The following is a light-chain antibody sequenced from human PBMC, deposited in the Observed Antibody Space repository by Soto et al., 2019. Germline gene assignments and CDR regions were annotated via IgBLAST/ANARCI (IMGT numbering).Light chain of an antibody. J-gene: IGKJ5*01. V-gene: IGKV3-15*01. CDR1: QSVSSN. Sequence: EIVLTQSPATLSVSPVEIATLACRASQSVSSNLAWYQQKPGQAPRLLIYGASTRATGIPARFSASGSGTEFTLTISSLQSDDFGVYYCQQYNNWITFGQGTRLEIK. CDR3: QQYNNWIT. CDR2: GAS.